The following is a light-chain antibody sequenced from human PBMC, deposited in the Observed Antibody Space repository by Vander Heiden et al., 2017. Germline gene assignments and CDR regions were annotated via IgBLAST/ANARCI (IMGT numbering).Light chain of an antibody. J-gene: IGKJ2*01. Sequence: DIQMTQSPSYLSASVGDRVTITCRASQSISNYLNWFQQKPGKAPKLLIYAASSLQSGVPSRFSGSGSGTDFTLTIRSLQPEDFATYYCQQSYSTPYTFGQGTKLEIK. CDR3: QQSYSTPYT. V-gene: IGKV1-39*01. CDR2: AAS. CDR1: QSISNY.